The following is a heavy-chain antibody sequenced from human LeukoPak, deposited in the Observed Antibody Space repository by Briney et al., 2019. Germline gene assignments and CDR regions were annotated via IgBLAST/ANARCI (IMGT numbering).Heavy chain of an antibody. Sequence: ASVKVSCKASGGTFSSYAISWVRQAPGQGLEWMGIINPSGGSTSYAQKFQGRVTMTRDTSTSTVYMELSSLRSEDTAVYYCARCPVGATIVVLDNWGQGTLVTVSS. J-gene: IGHJ4*02. V-gene: IGHV1-46*01. CDR3: ARCPVGATIVVLDN. CDR1: GGTFSSYA. CDR2: INPSGGST. D-gene: IGHD1-26*01.